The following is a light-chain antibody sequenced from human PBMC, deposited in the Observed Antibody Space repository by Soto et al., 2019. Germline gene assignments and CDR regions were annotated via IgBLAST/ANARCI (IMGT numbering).Light chain of an antibody. J-gene: IGKJ4*01. CDR3: QQYGSSPLT. CDR2: GAS. CDR1: QSVSSSY. V-gene: IGKV3-20*01. Sequence: EILLTQSPGALSLSPGERATLSCRAIQSVSSSYLAWYQQKPVQAPRLLIYGASSRSTGIPDRFSVIGSGTDFALTISRLEPEDFEVYYCQQYGSSPLTFGGGTKVDI.